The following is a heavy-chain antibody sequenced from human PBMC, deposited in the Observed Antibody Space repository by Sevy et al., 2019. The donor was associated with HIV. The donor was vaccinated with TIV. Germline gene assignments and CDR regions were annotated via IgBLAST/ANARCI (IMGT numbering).Heavy chain of an antibody. D-gene: IGHD2-2*01. J-gene: IGHJ6*02. CDR2: INGDGGSA. Sequence: GGSLRLSCAASGFTFSSYWMHWVRQAPGKGLLWVSLINGDGGSANYADTVKGRFIISRDNAKNTLFLQMNSLRAEDTAMYYCARAYAHYGAAIGFYYGMDVWGQGITVTVSS. V-gene: IGHV3-74*01. CDR3: ARAYAHYGAAIGFYYGMDV. CDR1: GFTFSSYW.